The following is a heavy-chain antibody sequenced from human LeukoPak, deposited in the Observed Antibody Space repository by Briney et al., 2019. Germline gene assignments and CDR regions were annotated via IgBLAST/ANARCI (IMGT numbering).Heavy chain of an antibody. J-gene: IGHJ3*02. D-gene: IGHD4-17*01. V-gene: IGHV4-59*01. CDR1: GGSISSYY. CDR2: IYYSGST. CDR3: ARDMTTVTYGAFDI. Sequence: SETLSLTCTVSGGSISSYYWSWIRQPPGKGLEWIGYIYYSGSTNYNPSLKSRVTIPVDTSKNQFSLKLSSVTAADTAVYYCARDMTTVTYGAFDIWGQGTMVTVSS.